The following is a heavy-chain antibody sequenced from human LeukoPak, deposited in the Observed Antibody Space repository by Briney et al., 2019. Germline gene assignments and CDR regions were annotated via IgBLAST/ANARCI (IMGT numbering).Heavy chain of an antibody. J-gene: IGHJ4*02. D-gene: IGHD2-2*01. CDR3: ARQYCSSTSCLDVFDY. CDR2: IYHSGST. Sequence: KPSETLSLTCAVSGYSISSGYYWGWIRQPPGKGLEWLGSIYHSGSTYYNPSLKSRVTISVDTSKNQFSLKLSSVTAADTAVYYCARQYCSSTSCLDVFDYWGQGTLVTVSS. V-gene: IGHV4-38-2*01. CDR1: GYSISSGYY.